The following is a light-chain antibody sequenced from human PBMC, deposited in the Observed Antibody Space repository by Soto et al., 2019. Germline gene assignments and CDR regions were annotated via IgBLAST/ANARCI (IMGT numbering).Light chain of an antibody. CDR3: SSYTSSSTYV. CDR2: DVS. CDR1: SSDVGGYNY. Sequence: QSALTQPASGSGSPGQSIAISCTGTSSDVGGYNYVSWYQQHPGKTPKLMICDVSNRPSGVSNRFSGSKSGNTASLTISGLQAEDEAEYYCSSYTSSSTYVFGTGTNVTVL. V-gene: IGLV2-14*03. J-gene: IGLJ1*01.